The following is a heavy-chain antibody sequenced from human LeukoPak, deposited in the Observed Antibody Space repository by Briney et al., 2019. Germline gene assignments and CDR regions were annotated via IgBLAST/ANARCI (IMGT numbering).Heavy chain of an antibody. J-gene: IGHJ4*02. CDR1: GYTFITYP. Sequence: ASVKVSCKASGYTFITYPMNWVRQAPGQGLEWMGWINTNTGSPTYAQGLTGRFVFSLDTSVSTAFLQINSLKAEDTALYYCARPHSSGWYYFDYWGQGTLVTVSS. CDR2: INTNTGSP. V-gene: IGHV7-4-1*02. CDR3: ARPHSSGWYYFDY. D-gene: IGHD6-19*01.